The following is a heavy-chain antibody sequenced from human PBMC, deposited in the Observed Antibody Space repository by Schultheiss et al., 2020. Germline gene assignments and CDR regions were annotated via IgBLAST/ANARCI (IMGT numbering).Heavy chain of an antibody. CDR1: GFTFSTYG. J-gene: IGHJ6*02. D-gene: IGHD3-10*01. CDR3: AKSKWGSGTYVDMDV. V-gene: IGHV3-23*01. Sequence: GGSLRLSCAASGFTFSTYGMSWVRQAPGKGLEWVSGISGSGATTYYADSVKGRFTMSRDKSKNTLYLQMNSLRAEDTASYYCAKSKWGSGTYVDMDVWGQGTTVTVSS. CDR2: ISGSGATT.